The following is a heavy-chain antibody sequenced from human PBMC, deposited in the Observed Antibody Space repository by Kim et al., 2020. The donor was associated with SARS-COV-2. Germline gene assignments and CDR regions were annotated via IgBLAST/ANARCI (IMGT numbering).Heavy chain of an antibody. D-gene: IGHD3-22*01. J-gene: IGHJ4*02. CDR3: ARGKYYYDSSAVDY. Sequence: SETLSLTCTVSGGSISSGGYYWSWIRQHPGKGLEWIGYIYYSGSTYYNPSLKSRVTISVDTSKNQFSLKLSSVTAADTAVYYCARGKYYYDSSAVDYWGQGTLVTVSS. CDR2: IYYSGST. V-gene: IGHV4-31*03. CDR1: GGSISSGGYY.